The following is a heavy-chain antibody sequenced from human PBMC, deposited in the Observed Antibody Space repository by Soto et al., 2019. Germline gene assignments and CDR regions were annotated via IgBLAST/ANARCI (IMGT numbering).Heavy chain of an antibody. CDR2: INGNGANT. CDR1: GFTFNYYG. V-gene: IGHV3-23*01. CDR3: AKESGSSRPFDY. J-gene: IGHJ4*02. D-gene: IGHD3-10*01. Sequence: GSLRLSCAASGFTFNYYGMNWVRQAPGKGLEWVSAINGNGANTYYADSVRGRFTISRDNSKNTLYLQMHSLRAEDTALYFCAKESGSSRPFDYWGQGTLVTVSS.